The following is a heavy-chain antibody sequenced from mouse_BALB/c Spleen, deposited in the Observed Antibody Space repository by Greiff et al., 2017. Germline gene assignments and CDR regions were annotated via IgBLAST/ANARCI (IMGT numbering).Heavy chain of an antibody. J-gene: IGHJ4*01. Sequence: EVKLVESGGGLVKLGGSLKLSCAASGFTFSSYYMSWVRQTPEKRLELVTAINSNGGSTYYPDTVKGRFTISRDNAKNTLYLQMSSLKSEDTALYYCARHWDEAMDYWGQGTSVTVSS. V-gene: IGHV5-6-2*01. CDR3: ARHWDEAMDY. CDR1: GFTFSSYY. CDR2: INSNGGST. D-gene: IGHD4-1*01.